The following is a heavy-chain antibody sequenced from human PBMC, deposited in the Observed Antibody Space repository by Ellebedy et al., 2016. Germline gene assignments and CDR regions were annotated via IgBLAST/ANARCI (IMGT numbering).Heavy chain of an antibody. V-gene: IGHV3-30-3*01. D-gene: IGHD3-10*01. J-gene: IGHJ4*02. Sequence: GGSLRLXCAASGFTFSSYAMHWVRQAPGKGLEWVAVISYDGSNKYYADSVKGRFTISRDNSKNTLYLQMNSLRAEDTAVYYCAREGWFGRIDYWGQGTLVTVSS. CDR1: GFTFSSYA. CDR3: AREGWFGRIDY. CDR2: ISYDGSNK.